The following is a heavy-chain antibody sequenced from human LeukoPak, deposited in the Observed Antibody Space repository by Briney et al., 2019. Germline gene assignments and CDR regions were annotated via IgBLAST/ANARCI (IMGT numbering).Heavy chain of an antibody. CDR2: IYTSGST. CDR1: GGSISSSSYY. J-gene: IGHJ3*02. CDR3: ARGQLLLWFGEYHDAFDI. D-gene: IGHD3-10*01. Sequence: SETLSLTCTVSGGSISSSSYYWGWIRQPPGKGLEWIGRIYTSGSTNYNPSLKSRVTMSVDTSKNQFSLKLSSVTAADTAVYYCARGQLLLWFGEYHDAFDIWGQGTMVTVSS. V-gene: IGHV4-61*05.